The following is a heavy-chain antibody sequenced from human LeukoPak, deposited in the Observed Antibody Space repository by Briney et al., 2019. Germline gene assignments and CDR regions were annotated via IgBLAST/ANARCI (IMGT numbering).Heavy chain of an antibody. J-gene: IGHJ3*02. V-gene: IGHV3-74*01. D-gene: IGHD2-8*01. CDR3: ASSQNGAFDI. Sequence: PGGSLRLSCAASGFTFSSYWMHWVRQAPGKGLVWVSRINTDRSSTSYADSVKGRFTISRDNAKNTLYLQMNSLRAEDTAVYYCASSQNGAFDIWGQGTMVTVSS. CDR2: INTDRSST. CDR1: GFTFSSYW.